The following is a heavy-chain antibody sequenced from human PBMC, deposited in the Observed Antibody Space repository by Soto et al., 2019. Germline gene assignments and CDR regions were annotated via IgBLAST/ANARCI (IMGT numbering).Heavy chain of an antibody. Sequence: GASVKVFCKASGYTFTSYDINWVRQATGQGLEWMGWMNPNSGNTGYAQKFQGRVTMTRNTSISTAYMELSSLRSEDTAVYYCASPARNYDFWSGYSFDIWGQGTMVTVSS. CDR3: ASPARNYDFWSGYSFDI. V-gene: IGHV1-8*01. CDR2: MNPNSGNT. CDR1: GYTFTSYD. D-gene: IGHD3-3*01. J-gene: IGHJ3*02.